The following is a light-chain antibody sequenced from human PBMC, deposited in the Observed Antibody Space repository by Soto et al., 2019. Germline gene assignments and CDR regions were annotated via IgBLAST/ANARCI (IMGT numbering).Light chain of an antibody. CDR1: QSINSKS. V-gene: IGKV3-20*01. CDR2: NTS. J-gene: IGKJ3*01. Sequence: EIVLTQSPGTLSLSPGEGDTVSCRVSQSINSKSLVWYQRKFGQAPRLLIYNTSSRATGIPDRFSGSGSGTDFTLSISRLEHEDFAVYYCHHYGGSFIFVPGTKVDFK. CDR3: HHYGGSFI.